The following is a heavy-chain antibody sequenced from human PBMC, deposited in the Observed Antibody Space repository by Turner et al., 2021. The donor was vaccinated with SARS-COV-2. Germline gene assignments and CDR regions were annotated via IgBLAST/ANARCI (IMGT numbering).Heavy chain of an antibody. V-gene: IGHV4-39*01. CDR3: ARPNTYYYGSGDSHGKGHNWFDP. CDR1: SYY. Sequence: SYYWGWIRQPPGKGLEWIGSIYYSGSTYYNPSLKSRVTISVDTSKNQFSLKLSSVTAADTAVYYCARPNTYYYGSGDSHGKGHNWFDPWGQGTLVTVSS. D-gene: IGHD3-10*01. CDR2: IYYSGST. J-gene: IGHJ5*02.